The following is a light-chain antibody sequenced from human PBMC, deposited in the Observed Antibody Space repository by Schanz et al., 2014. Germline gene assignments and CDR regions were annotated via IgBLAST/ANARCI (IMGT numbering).Light chain of an antibody. Sequence: SYELTQAPSVSVSPGQTARITCSGDALPYQKAYWYQQKAGQAPVLVIYKDSERPSGIPGRFSGSSSGTTVTLTISGVQAEDEADYYCQSSDSSGTYDVFGGGTKVTVL. CDR3: QSSDSSGTYDV. J-gene: IGLJ2*01. CDR2: KDS. V-gene: IGLV3-25*03. CDR1: ALPYQK.